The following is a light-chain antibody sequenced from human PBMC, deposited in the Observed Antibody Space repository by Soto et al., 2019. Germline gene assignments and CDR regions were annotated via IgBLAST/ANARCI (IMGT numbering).Light chain of an antibody. CDR2: AAS. V-gene: IGKV1-39*01. Sequence: DIQMTQSPSSLSASVGDRVTITCRASQTVNRYLNWYQQKPGAAPKLLISAASSLQSGVPSRFSGGGSGTDFTLTISSLQPEDVATYYCQKYNSAPRTFGGGTK. CDR1: QTVNRY. CDR3: QKYNSAPRT. J-gene: IGKJ4*01.